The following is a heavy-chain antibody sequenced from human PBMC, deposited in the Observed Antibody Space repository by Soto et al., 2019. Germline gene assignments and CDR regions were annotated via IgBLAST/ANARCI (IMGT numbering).Heavy chain of an antibody. D-gene: IGHD3-9*01. CDR2: ISGSGGST. J-gene: IGHJ4*02. Sequence: PGGSLRLSCEASGFTFSSYAMSCVRQAPGKGLEWVSAISGSGGSTYYADSVKGRFTISIDNSKNTLYLQMNSLGAEDTAGYYCAKVQFPYYDILTGYPNPFDDWGQGTLVTVSS. CDR3: AKVQFPYYDILTGYPNPFDD. V-gene: IGHV3-23*01. CDR1: GFTFSSYA.